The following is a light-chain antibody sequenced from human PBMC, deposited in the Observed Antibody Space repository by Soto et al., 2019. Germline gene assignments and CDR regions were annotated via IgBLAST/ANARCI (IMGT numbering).Light chain of an antibody. CDR1: SSNIGAGYG. CDR3: QSYDSSLRGGV. J-gene: IGLJ1*01. Sequence: QSVLTQPPSVSGAPGQGVTIFCTGSSSNIGAGYGVNWYKQLPGTAPKLLIYGSGNRPSGVPDRFSGSKSGTSASLAITGLQAGDEADYYCQSYDSSLRGGVFGAGTKLTVL. CDR2: GSG. V-gene: IGLV1-40*01.